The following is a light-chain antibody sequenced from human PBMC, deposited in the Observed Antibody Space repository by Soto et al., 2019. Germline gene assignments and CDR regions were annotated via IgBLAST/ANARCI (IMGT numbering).Light chain of an antibody. V-gene: IGKV3-15*01. CDR2: ATS. CDR3: QQYGDLPLT. CDR1: QSVGNN. J-gene: IGKJ4*01. Sequence: EIVVTQSPATLSVSPGERATLSCRASQSVGNNFAWYQQKPGQAPRLLIFATSTRATGVPARFSGSGSGTEFTLNISSLQSEDFAVYYCQQYGDLPLTFGGGAKVEIE.